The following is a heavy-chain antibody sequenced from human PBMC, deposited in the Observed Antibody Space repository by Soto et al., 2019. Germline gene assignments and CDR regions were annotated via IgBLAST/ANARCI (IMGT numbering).Heavy chain of an antibody. V-gene: IGHV1-3*01. CDR1: GYTFTSYA. CDR2: INAGNGNT. J-gene: IGHJ4*02. CDR3: ARTYCSSTSCYLGLKY. Sequence: ASVKVSCKASGYTFTSYAMHWVRQAPGQRLEWMGWINAGNGNTKYSQKFQGRVTITRDTSASTAYMELSSLRSEDTAVYYCARTYCSSTSCYLGLKYWGQGTLVIVSS. D-gene: IGHD2-2*01.